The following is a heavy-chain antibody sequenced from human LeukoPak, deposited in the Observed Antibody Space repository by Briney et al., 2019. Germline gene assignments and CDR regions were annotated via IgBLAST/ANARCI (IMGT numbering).Heavy chain of an antibody. J-gene: IGHJ1*01. V-gene: IGHV1-3*01. Sequence: ASVKVSCKASGYTFTSYAMHWVRQAPGQRLEWMGWINAGNGNTKYSQKFQGRVTITRDTSASTAYMELSSLRSEDTAVYYCARDERSSWYAYFQHWGQGTLVTVSS. CDR2: INAGNGNT. CDR3: ARDERSSWYAYFQH. D-gene: IGHD6-13*01. CDR1: GYTFTSYA.